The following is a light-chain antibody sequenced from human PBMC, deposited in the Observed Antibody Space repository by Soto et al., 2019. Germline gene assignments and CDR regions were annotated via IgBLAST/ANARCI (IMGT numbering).Light chain of an antibody. Sequence: QPVLTQSSSASASLGSSVKLTCTLSSGHSSYIIAWHQQQPGKAPRYLMNLEGSGAYNKGSGVPDRFSGSSSGADRYLTISNLQFEDEADYYCETWDTNTWVFGGGTKLTVL. CDR2: LEGSGAY. V-gene: IGLV4-60*02. CDR1: SGHSSYI. CDR3: ETWDTNTWV. J-gene: IGLJ2*01.